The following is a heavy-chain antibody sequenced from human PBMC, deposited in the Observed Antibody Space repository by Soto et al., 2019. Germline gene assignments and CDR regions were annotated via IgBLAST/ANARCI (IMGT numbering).Heavy chain of an antibody. D-gene: IGHD2-2*01. J-gene: IGHJ6*02. Sequence: PGESLKISCKGSGYSFTSYWIGWVRQMPWKGLEWMGIIYPGDSDTRYSPSFQGQVTISADKSISTAYLQWSSLKASDTAMYYCARQTDAYYYYYGMDVWGQGTTVTVS. CDR2: IYPGDSDT. CDR1: GYSFTSYW. CDR3: ARQTDAYYYYYGMDV. V-gene: IGHV5-51*01.